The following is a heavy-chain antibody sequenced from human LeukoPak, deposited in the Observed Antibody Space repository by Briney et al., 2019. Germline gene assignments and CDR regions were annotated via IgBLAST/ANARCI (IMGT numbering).Heavy chain of an antibody. J-gene: IGHJ4*02. V-gene: IGHV4-4*07. Sequence: SETLSLTCTVSGGSISSYYWSWIRQPAGKGLEWIGRIYTSGSTNYNPSLKSRVTMSVDTSKNQFSLKLNSVTAADTAVYYCARAGDFWSGYHPDQWGQGTLVTVSS. CDR2: IYTSGST. CDR3: ARAGDFWSGYHPDQ. CDR1: GGSISSYY. D-gene: IGHD3-3*01.